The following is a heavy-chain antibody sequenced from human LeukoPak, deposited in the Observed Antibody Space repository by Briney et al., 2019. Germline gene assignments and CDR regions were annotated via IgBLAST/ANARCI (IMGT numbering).Heavy chain of an antibody. CDR2: ISSSSSYI. CDR3: ASLPQEVGATHVDY. D-gene: IGHD1-26*01. J-gene: IGHJ4*02. CDR1: GFTFSSYS. V-gene: IGHV3-21*01. Sequence: GGSLRLSCAASGFTFSSYSMNWVRQAPGKGLEWVSSISSSSSYIYYADSVKGRFTISRDNAKNSLYLQMNSLRAEDTAVYYCASLPQEVGATHVDYWGQGTLVTVSS.